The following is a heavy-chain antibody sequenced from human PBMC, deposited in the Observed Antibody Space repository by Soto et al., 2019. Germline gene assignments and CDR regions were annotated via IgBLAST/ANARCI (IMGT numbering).Heavy chain of an antibody. V-gene: IGHV1-3*01. CDR2: INAGNGNT. CDR3: AVYCSGGSCYKGGNFDY. CDR1: GYTFTSYA. J-gene: IGHJ4*02. Sequence: VASVKVSCKASGYTFTSYAMHCARQAPGQRLEWMGWINAGNGNTKYSQKFQGRVTITRDTSASTAYMELSSLRSEDTAVYYCAVYCSGGSCYKGGNFDYWGQGTLVTVSS. D-gene: IGHD2-15*01.